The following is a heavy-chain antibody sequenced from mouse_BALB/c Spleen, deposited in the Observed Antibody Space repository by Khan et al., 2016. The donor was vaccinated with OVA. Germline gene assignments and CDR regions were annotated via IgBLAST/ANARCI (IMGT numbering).Heavy chain of an antibody. CDR2: INTFTGEP. CDR3: SRHGHVESFDCGY. D-gene: IGHD3-1*01. J-gene: IGHJ2*01. CDR1: GYTFTDFR. Sequence: QIQLVQSGPELRKPGETVKISCQTSGYTFTDFRVNWVKQAPGMGLKWMGCINTFTGEPTYGDDFKGRFAFSLETSASTAYLQINNLKNEDMAAFFCSRHGHVESFDCGYWGQGTTLTVAS. V-gene: IGHV9-1*02.